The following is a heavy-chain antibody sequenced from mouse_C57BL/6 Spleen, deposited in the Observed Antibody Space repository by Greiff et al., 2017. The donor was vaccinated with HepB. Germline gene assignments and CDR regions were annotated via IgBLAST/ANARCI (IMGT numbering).Heavy chain of an antibody. CDR1: GYAFSSYW. CDR2: IYPGDGDT. V-gene: IGHV1-80*01. CDR3: VSYYYGSSHWYFDV. J-gene: IGHJ1*03. Sequence: VQLQQSGAELVKPGASVKISCKASGYAFSSYWMNWVKQRPGKGLEWIGQIYPGDGDTNYNGKFKGKATLTADKSSSTAYMKLRSRTSEDSAVYFCVSYYYGSSHWYFDVWGKGTTVTVSS. D-gene: IGHD1-1*01.